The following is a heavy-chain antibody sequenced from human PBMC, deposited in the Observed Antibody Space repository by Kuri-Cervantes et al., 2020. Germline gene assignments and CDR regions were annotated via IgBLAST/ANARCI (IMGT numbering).Heavy chain of an antibody. D-gene: IGHD3-22*01. CDR3: ARDLDYYDSSGYSS. Sequence: GGSLRLSCAASGFTFSSYAMHWVRQAPGKGLEWVAVISYDGSNKYYADSVKGRFTISRDNAKNSLYLQMNSLRAEDTAVYYCARDLDYYDSSGYSSWGQGTLVTVSS. CDR1: GFTFSSYA. V-gene: IGHV3-30-3*01. CDR2: ISYDGSNK. J-gene: IGHJ4*02.